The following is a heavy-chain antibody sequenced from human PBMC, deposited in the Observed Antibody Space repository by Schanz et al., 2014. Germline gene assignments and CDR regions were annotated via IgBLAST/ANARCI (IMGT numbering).Heavy chain of an antibody. CDR1: EYSFTSYS. Sequence: QVHLVQSGAEVKRPGASVKVSCKASEYSFTSYSMHWVRQAPGQRLEWMGWINTGSGDTKYSQNFQRRVTMTRDTSASTAYMALTGLRSDDTTMYNCARDRRFYGRGGLYYCDSWGQGTLVTVSS. CDR3: ARDRRFYGRGGLYYCDS. CDR2: INTGSGDT. V-gene: IGHV1-3*04. D-gene: IGHD3-3*01. J-gene: IGHJ4*02.